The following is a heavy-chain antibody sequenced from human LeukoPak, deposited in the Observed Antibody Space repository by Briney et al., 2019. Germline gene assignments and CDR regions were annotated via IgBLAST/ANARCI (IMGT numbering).Heavy chain of an antibody. J-gene: IGHJ4*02. V-gene: IGHV4-39*02. CDR2: VYYSGTT. Sequence: PSETLSLTCSVSGGSISLSYYYWGWIRQPPGKALEWIGSVYYSGTTSYNPSLKSRVTISVDTSKNHFSLKLSSVTAADTAVYYCARGPTYQPIDFWGQGTLVTVSS. D-gene: IGHD2-2*01. CDR3: ARGPTYQPIDF. CDR1: GGSISLSYYY.